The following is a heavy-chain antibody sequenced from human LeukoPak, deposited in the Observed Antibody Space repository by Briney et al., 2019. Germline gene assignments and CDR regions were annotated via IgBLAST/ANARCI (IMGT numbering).Heavy chain of an antibody. CDR1: GYTFTGYY. Sequence: ASVKVSCKASGYTFTGYYMHWVRQAPGQGLEWMGWINPNSGGINYAQKFQGRVTMTRDTSISTAYMELSRLRSDDTAVYYCARDRVTMVRGVISYFDYWGQGTLVTVSS. CDR3: ARDRVTMVRGVISYFDY. V-gene: IGHV1-2*02. CDR2: INPNSGGI. J-gene: IGHJ4*02. D-gene: IGHD3-10*01.